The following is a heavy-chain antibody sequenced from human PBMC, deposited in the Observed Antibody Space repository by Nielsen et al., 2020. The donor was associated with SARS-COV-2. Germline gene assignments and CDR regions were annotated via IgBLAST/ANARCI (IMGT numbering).Heavy chain of an antibody. Sequence: GESLKISCAASEFSFSSYGMHWVRQAPGKGLEWVAVIWHDGSNKYYADSVKGRFTISRDNSKNTLYLQMNSLRAEDTAVYYCAKAGATVTTDWGQGTLVTVSS. CDR2: IWHDGSNK. D-gene: IGHD4-17*01. CDR3: AKAGATVTTD. J-gene: IGHJ4*02. V-gene: IGHV3-30*02. CDR1: EFSFSSYG.